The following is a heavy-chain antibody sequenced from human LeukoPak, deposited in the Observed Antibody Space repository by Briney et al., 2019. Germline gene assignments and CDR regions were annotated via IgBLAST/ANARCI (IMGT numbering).Heavy chain of an antibody. CDR3: ARDSSGYSYGYWNYYYYYYMDV. CDR2: ISSYNGNT. Sequence: GASVKVSCKASGYTFTSYGISWLRQAPGQGLEWMGWISSYNGNTNYAQKLQGGVTMTTDTSTSTAYMELRSLRSDDTAVYYCARDSSGYSYGYWNYYYYYYMDVWGKGTTVTVSS. J-gene: IGHJ6*03. D-gene: IGHD5-18*01. CDR1: GYTFTSYG. V-gene: IGHV1-18*01.